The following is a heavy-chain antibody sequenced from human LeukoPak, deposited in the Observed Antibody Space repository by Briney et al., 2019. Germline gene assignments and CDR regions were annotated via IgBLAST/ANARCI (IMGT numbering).Heavy chain of an antibody. V-gene: IGHV3-43*02. CDR3: VKGGQWLITN. CDR2: SGDGTVT. D-gene: IGHD6-19*01. J-gene: IGHJ4*02. Sequence: GGSLRLSCAAPGFTFDGYVMHWVRQPPGKGLEWVSLSGDGTVTYYVDSVKGRFTISRDNSKNSLYLQMNSLRSEDTAVYFCVKGGQWLITNWGQGTPVTVSS. CDR1: GFTFDGYV.